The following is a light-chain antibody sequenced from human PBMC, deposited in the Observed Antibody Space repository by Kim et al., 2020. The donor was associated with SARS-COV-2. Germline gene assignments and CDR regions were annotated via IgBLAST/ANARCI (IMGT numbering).Light chain of an antibody. J-gene: IGKJ4*01. CDR2: GAS. V-gene: IGKV3-15*01. Sequence: EIVMTQSPATLSVSPGERVTLSCRASQSVSQNLAWYQQKPGQAPRLLIYGASTRATGIPVRFIGSGSGTAFTLTITSLQSEDSALYYCQQYENWLTFGGGTKLEI. CDR1: QSVSQN. CDR3: QQYENWLT.